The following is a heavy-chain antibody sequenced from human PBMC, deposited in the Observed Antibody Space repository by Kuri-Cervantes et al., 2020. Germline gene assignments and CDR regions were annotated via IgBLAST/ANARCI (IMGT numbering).Heavy chain of an antibody. CDR3: ARSPPYLGGLGGYTTDAFDI. J-gene: IGHJ3*02. CDR1: GGSISSYY. Sequence: SETLSLTCTVSGGSISSYYWSWIRQPPGKGLEWIGYIYYSGSTNYNPSLKSRVTISVDTSKNQFSLKLSSVTAADTAVYYCARSPPYLGGLGGYTTDAFDIWGQGTMVTVSS. CDR2: IYYSGST. V-gene: IGHV4-59*01. D-gene: IGHD5-12*01.